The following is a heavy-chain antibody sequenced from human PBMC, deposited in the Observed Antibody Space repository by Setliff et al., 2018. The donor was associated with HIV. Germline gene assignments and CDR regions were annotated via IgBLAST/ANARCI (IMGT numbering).Heavy chain of an antibody. CDR1: GYTFTRYF. Sequence: ASVKVSCKASGYTFTRYFMHCVRQAPGQGLEWLGMINPSGGSTWYAQKFQGRVTMTEDTSRNQFSLQLNSVTPEDTALYYCAREFALGSDFWGQGTLVTVSS. CDR2: INPSGGST. V-gene: IGHV1-46*01. J-gene: IGHJ4*02. CDR3: AREFALGSDF. D-gene: IGHD7-27*01.